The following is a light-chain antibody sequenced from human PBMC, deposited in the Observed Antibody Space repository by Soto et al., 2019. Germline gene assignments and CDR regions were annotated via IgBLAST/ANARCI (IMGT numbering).Light chain of an antibody. J-gene: IGKJ1*01. V-gene: IGKV3-20*01. Sequence: EVLLTQSPATLSLSPGERATLSCRASQSVNNNYVAWYQQRPGQAPRFLMYGASSTATGIPARFSGSGSGAEFTLTISRLEPEDFAVYYCHQYGNSPQTFGQGSKVEIK. CDR1: QSVNNNY. CDR3: HQYGNSPQT. CDR2: GAS.